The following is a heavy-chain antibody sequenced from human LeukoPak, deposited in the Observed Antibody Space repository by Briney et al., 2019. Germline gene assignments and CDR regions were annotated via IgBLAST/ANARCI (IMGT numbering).Heavy chain of an antibody. Sequence: ASVRVSCKASGYTFTSYGISWVRQAPGQGLEWMGWISAYNGNTNYAQKLQGRVTMTTDTSTSTAYMELRSLRSDDTAVYYCARDTRSPDYVWGSYRYTDRPTDYWGQGTLVTVSS. J-gene: IGHJ4*02. CDR1: GYTFTSYG. D-gene: IGHD3-16*02. V-gene: IGHV1-18*01. CDR3: ARDTRSPDYVWGSYRYTDRPTDY. CDR2: ISAYNGNT.